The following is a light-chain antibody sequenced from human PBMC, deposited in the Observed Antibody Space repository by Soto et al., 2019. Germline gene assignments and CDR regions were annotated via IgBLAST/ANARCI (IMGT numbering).Light chain of an antibody. CDR2: LNSDGSH. J-gene: IGLJ2*01. V-gene: IGLV4-69*01. CDR3: QTWGTGIVV. Sequence: QAVVTQSPSASASLGASVKLTCTLSSGHSSNAIAWNQQQPEKGPRYLMKLNSDGSHSKGDGIPDRFSGSSSGAERYLTISSLQSEDEADYYCQTWGTGIVVFGGGTKLTVL. CDR1: SGHSSNA.